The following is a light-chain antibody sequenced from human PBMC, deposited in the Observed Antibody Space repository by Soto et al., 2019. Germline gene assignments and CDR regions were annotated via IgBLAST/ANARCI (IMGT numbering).Light chain of an antibody. CDR2: GAS. Sequence: DVQMTHSPSSLSASVGDRVTITWXSSQSTNKFLNWYQQKPGKAPKLLIYGASSLQRGVPSRFSGSGSGTDFTLTISNLQPEDSASYYCQQSDSTPRTFGQGTKVDIK. CDR3: QQSDSTPRT. V-gene: IGKV1-39*01. CDR1: QSTNKF. J-gene: IGKJ1*01.